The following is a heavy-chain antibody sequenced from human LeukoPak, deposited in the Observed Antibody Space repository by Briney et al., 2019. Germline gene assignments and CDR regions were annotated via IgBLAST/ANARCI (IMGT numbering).Heavy chain of an antibody. J-gene: IGHJ4*02. D-gene: IGHD3-22*01. CDR3: ARGVEYYENSGTCVF. V-gene: IGHV3-33*01. Sequence: GGSLRLSCAASGFTFSGYGMHWVRQPPGKGLEWVAIIWYDGGNKNYEDSVKGRFTISRDNSKNTLYLQMNSLRAEETAVYYCARGVEYYENSGTCVFWRQRTLVTVSS. CDR1: GFTFSGYG. CDR2: IWYDGGNK.